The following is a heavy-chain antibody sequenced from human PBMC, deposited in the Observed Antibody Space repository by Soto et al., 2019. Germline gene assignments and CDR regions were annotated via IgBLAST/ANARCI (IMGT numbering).Heavy chain of an antibody. CDR1: GFTFSSYW. J-gene: IGHJ3*02. D-gene: IGHD3-22*01. CDR3: ARGDYYDSSGPFSDAFDI. CDR2: IKQDGSEK. Sequence: EVQLVESGGGLVQPGGSLRLSCAASGFTFSSYWMSWVRQATGKGLEWVANIKQDGSEKWYVDSVKGRFTISRDNAKNPLYLQMNSLRAEDTAVYYCARGDYYDSSGPFSDAFDIWGQGTMVTVSS. V-gene: IGHV3-7*04.